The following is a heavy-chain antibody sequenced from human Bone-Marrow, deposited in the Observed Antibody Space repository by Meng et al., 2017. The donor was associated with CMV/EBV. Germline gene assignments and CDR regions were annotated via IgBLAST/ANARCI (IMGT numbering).Heavy chain of an antibody. CDR2: ISSSSSYI. D-gene: IGHD6-6*01. V-gene: IGHV3-21*01. J-gene: IGHJ6*02. CDR1: GFTFSSYS. Sequence: GEALKPSCAASGFTFSSYSMNWVRQAPGKGLEWVSSISSSSSYIYYADSVKGRFTISRDNAKNSLYLQMNSLRAEDTAVYYCARADSSSMFYYYYGMDVWGQGTTVTVSS. CDR3: ARADSSSMFYYYYGMDV.